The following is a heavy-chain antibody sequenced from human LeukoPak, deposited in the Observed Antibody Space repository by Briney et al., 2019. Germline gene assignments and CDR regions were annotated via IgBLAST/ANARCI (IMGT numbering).Heavy chain of an antibody. V-gene: IGHV3-48*03. CDR2: ISNSGSTI. CDR3: ARDPRGYSSGSDDF. Sequence: GGSLRLSCAASGFTFSSYEVSWVRQAPKKGLEWVSYISNSGSTIYYADSVKGRFTISRDNAKNSLYLQMNSLRADDTAVYYCARDPRGYSSGSDDFWGQGTLVTVSS. CDR1: GFTFSSYE. D-gene: IGHD5-18*01. J-gene: IGHJ4*02.